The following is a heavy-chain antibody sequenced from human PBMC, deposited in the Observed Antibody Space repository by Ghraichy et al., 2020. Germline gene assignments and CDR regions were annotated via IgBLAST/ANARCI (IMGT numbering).Heavy chain of an antibody. D-gene: IGHD4-17*01. V-gene: IGHV4-30-2*01. CDR2: IYHSGTT. J-gene: IGHJ4*02. CDR1: GGSISSGGYS. Sequence: LSLTCAVSGGSISSGGYSWSWIRQPPGKGLEWIGYIYHSGTTYYNPSLRSRVTISVDRSKNQFSLKLSSVTAADTAVYYCVRDRNGDYYFDYWGQGTLVTVSS. CDR3: VRDRNGDYYFDY.